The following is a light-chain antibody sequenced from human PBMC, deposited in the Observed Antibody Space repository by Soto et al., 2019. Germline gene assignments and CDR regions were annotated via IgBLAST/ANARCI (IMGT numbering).Light chain of an antibody. CDR3: QVWDSSSDHVV. CDR2: DDS. CDR1: NIGRKT. J-gene: IGLJ2*01. Sequence: SYELTQPPSVSAAPGQTASISCGGANIGRKTVHWYQHKPGQAPVLVVYDDSDRPSGIPERFSGSNSGNTATLAISRVEAGDEADYYCQVWDSSSDHVVFGGGTKLTVL. V-gene: IGLV3-21*02.